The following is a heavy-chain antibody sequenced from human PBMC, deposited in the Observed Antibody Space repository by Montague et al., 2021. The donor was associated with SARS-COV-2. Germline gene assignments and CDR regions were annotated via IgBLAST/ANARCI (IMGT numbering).Heavy chain of an antibody. Sequence: SETLSLTCAVYGGSFSDYYWSWISHPPGKGLAWIGEINHRGTSNYKPSLKSRVSLSVDTPKNQFSLYLGSVTAADTAVYYCARGRQHFMIVVVMTGGEYYFDYWGQGTLVTVSS. J-gene: IGHJ4*02. CDR3: ARGRQHFMIVVVMTGGEYYFDY. D-gene: IGHD3-22*01. CDR1: GGSFSDYY. V-gene: IGHV4-34*01. CDR2: INHRGTS.